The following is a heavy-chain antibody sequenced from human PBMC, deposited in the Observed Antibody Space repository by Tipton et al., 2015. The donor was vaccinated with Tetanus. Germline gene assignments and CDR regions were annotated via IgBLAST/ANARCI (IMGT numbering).Heavy chain of an antibody. J-gene: IGHJ6*03. CDR1: RYTFTSYV. Sequence: QLVQSGAEVKKPGASVKVSCKASRYTFTSYVINWVRQATGQGLEWMGWMNPNSGNTGYAQKFQGRVTMTRNTSISTAYMELSSRRSEVTAVYYCARKLGMSEYYSFYMDVWGKGPTVSVSS. CDR3: ARKLGMSEYYSFYMDV. V-gene: IGHV1-8*01. D-gene: IGHD1-1*01. CDR2: MNPNSGNT.